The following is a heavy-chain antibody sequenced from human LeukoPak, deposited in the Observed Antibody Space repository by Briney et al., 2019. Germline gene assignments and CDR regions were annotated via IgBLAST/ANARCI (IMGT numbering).Heavy chain of an antibody. J-gene: IGHJ4*02. D-gene: IGHD6-19*01. V-gene: IGHV1-3*03. Sequence: ASVKVSCKGAGYTFTNYAMHWVRQAPGQGLEWMGWINIGNGNTKYSQEFQGRVTITRDTSANTAYMELSSLRSEDMAVYYCARAVKYRSGPLTDLLPYYFDYWGQGTLVTVSS. CDR3: ARAVKYRSGPLTDLLPYYFDY. CDR2: INIGNGNT. CDR1: GYTFTNYA.